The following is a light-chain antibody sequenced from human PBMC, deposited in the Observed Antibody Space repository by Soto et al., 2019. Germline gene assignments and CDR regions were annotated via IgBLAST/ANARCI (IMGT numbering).Light chain of an antibody. CDR3: QQLNSYPRT. CDR2: AAS. V-gene: IGKV1-9*01. J-gene: IGKJ4*01. CDR1: QSISSY. Sequence: DIQMTQSPSSLSAYVGDRVTITCRASQSISSYLNWYQQKPGKAPKLLIYAASTLQSGVPSRFSGSGSGTEFTLTISSLQPEDFATYYCQQLNSYPRTFGGGTKVDIK.